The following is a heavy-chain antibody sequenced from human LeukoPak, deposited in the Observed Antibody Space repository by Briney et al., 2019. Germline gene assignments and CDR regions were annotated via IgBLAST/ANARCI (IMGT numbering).Heavy chain of an antibody. CDR3: ARTYYYDSSGYYSSPYYFDY. CDR2: INPNSGNT. D-gene: IGHD3-22*01. Sequence: GASVKVSCKASGYTFTGYYIHWVRQAPGQGLEWMGWINPNSGNTNYGQKFQGRVTMTRDTSISTAYMELRSLRSDDTAVYYCARTYYYDSSGYYSSPYYFDYWGQGTLVTVSS. CDR1: GYTFTGYY. V-gene: IGHV1-2*02. J-gene: IGHJ4*02.